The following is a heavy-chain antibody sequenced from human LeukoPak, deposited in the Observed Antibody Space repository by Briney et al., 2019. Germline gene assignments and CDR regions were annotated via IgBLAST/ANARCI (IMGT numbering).Heavy chain of an antibody. CDR2: ISGSGGST. CDR1: GFTFSSYA. Sequence: GGSLRLSCAASGFTFSSYAMSWVRQAPGKGLEWVSAISGSGGSTYYADSVKGRFTISRDNSKNTLYLQMNSLRAEDTAVYYCAKVKPLRYYGSGSYSYFDYWGQGTLVTVSS. J-gene: IGHJ4*02. CDR3: AKVKPLRYYGSGSYSYFDY. V-gene: IGHV3-23*01. D-gene: IGHD3-10*01.